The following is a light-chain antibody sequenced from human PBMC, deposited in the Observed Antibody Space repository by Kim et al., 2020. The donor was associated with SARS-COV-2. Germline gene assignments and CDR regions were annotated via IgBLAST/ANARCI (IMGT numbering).Light chain of an antibody. V-gene: IGLV1-44*01. Sequence: GQRVTISCTGTSSNIGSNTVTWYQQHPGTAPNLLIYSNNQRPSGVPDRFSCSKSGTSASLAISGLQSEDEADYYCAAWDDSLNGLVFGGGTQLTVL. CDR3: AAWDDSLNGLV. CDR1: SSNIGSNT. J-gene: IGLJ2*01. CDR2: SNN.